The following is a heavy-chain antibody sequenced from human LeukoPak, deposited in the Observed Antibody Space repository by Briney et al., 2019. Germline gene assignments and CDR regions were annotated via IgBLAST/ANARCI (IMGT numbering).Heavy chain of an antibody. CDR1: GFTFNTSS. Sequence: PGGSLRLSCAASGFTFNTSSMNWVRQAPGKGLEWISYISSSSSTIYYADSVKGRFIISRDNAKDSLYLQMNSLRAEDTAVYYCVSDYWGQGTLVTVSS. CDR3: VSDY. V-gene: IGHV3-48*01. CDR2: ISSSSSTI. J-gene: IGHJ4*02.